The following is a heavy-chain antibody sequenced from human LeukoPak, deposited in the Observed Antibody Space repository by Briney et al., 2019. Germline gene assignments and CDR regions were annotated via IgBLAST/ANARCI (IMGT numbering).Heavy chain of an antibody. CDR3: ARGRLGTPRSDY. Sequence: SETLSLTCAVYGGSFSGYYWSWIRQPPGKGLEWIGEINHSGSTNYNPSLKSRVTISVDTSKNQFSLKLSSVTAADTAVYYCARGRLGTPRSDYWGQGTLVTVSS. J-gene: IGHJ4*02. V-gene: IGHV4-34*01. CDR1: GGSFSGYY. CDR2: INHSGST. D-gene: IGHD7-27*01.